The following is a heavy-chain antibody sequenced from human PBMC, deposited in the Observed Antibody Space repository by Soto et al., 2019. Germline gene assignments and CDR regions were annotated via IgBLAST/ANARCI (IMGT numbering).Heavy chain of an antibody. CDR1: GGSIIGYY. D-gene: IGHD6-19*01. CDR3: ARHVNLPLAGNGGES. Sequence: SETLSLTCTVSGGSIIGYYWSWLRQPPGKGLEWIGYIYNIGSTNYNPSLRSRVTMSIDTSQEQFSLKLSSVTATDTAVYYCARHVNLPLAGNGGESWGRGTLVTVS. J-gene: IGHJ5*02. CDR2: IYNIGST. V-gene: IGHV4-59*08.